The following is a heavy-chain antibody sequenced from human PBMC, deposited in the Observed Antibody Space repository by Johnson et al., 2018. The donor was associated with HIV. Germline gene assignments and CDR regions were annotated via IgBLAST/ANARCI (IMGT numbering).Heavy chain of an antibody. J-gene: IGHJ3*02. CDR3: VRVGPTLYDAFDI. V-gene: IGHV3-72*01. CDR2: VRNKGQRYST. Sequence: VQLVESGGGLVQPGGSLRLYCAASGLTFSDHYMDWVRQAPGRGLEWVGRVRNKGQRYSTSYAASVKGRFTFSRDDLKKSLFLQMNRLKTEDSAVYYCVRVGPTLYDAFDIWGQGTTVTVSS. D-gene: IGHD2-15*01. CDR1: GLTFSDHY.